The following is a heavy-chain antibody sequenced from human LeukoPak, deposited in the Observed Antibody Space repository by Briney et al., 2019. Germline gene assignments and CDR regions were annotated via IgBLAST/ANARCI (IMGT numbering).Heavy chain of an antibody. V-gene: IGHV3-33*01. CDR1: GFTFSSHG. CDR2: IWYDGSNK. CDR3: ARDDNTWLRDLDY. Sequence: QPGGSLRLSCAASGFTFSSHGMHWVRQAPGKGLEWVADIWYDGSNKYYADSVKGRFTISRDNSKNTLYLQMNSLRAEDTAVYYCARDDNTWLRDLDYWGQGTLVTASS. D-gene: IGHD5-12*01. J-gene: IGHJ4*02.